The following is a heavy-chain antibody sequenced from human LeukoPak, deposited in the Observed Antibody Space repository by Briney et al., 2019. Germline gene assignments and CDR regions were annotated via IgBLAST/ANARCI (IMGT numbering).Heavy chain of an antibody. D-gene: IGHD3-10*01. Sequence: GGSLRLSCAASGFTFSNAWMSWVRQAPGKGLEWVGRIKSKTDGGTTDYAAPVKGRFTISRDDSKNTLYLQMNSLKTEDTAVYYCTTGRWFRELFNYWGQGTLVTVSS. CDR3: TTGRWFRELFNY. J-gene: IGHJ4*02. CDR2: IKSKTDGGTT. CDR1: GFTFSNAW. V-gene: IGHV3-15*01.